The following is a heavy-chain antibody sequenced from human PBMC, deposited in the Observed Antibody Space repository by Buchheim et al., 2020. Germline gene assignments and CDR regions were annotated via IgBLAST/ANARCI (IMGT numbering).Heavy chain of an antibody. CDR2: IWYDGSNK. D-gene: IGHD6-6*01. CDR1: GFTFSSYG. Sequence: AQLLESGGGLVQPGGSLRLSCAASGFTFSSYGMHWVRQAPGKGLEWVAVIWYDGSNKYYADSVKGRFTISRDNSKNTLYLQMNSLRAEDTAVYYCARDLAARALDYYFDYWGQGTL. CDR3: ARDLAARALDYYFDY. V-gene: IGHV3-33*01. J-gene: IGHJ4*02.